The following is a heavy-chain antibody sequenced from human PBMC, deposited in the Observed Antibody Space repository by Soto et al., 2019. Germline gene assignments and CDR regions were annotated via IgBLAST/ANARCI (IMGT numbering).Heavy chain of an antibody. D-gene: IGHD5-12*01. CDR3: XRDGDIVATPLPGYFDY. J-gene: IGHJ4*02. V-gene: IGHV4-30-4*01. CDR1: GGSISRGDYY. Sequence: SETRSLTCTVSGGSISRGDYYWGWIRQPPGKGLEWIGYIYYSGSTYYNPSLKSRVTISVDTSKNQFSLKLSSVTAADTAVYYCXRDGDIVATPLPGYFDYWGQGTLVTVSS. CDR2: IYYSGST.